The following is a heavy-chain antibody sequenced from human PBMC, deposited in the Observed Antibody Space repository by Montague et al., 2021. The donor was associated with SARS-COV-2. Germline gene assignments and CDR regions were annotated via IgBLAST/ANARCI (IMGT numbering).Heavy chain of an antibody. D-gene: IGHD3-22*01. CDR2: IYDSGST. Sequence: SETLSLTCTVTGDSVISDKYYWSWIRQPPGKGLEWIGFIYDSGSTSYNPSLHSRVTITIDTSKNQFSLNLMSVTPADTAVYYCVKGSGYPWGQGTLVTVPS. CDR1: GDSVISDKYY. J-gene: IGHJ5*02. CDR3: VKGSGYP. V-gene: IGHV4-61*01.